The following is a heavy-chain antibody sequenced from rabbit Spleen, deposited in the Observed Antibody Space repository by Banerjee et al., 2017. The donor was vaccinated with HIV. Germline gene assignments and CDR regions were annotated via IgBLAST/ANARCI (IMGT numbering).Heavy chain of an antibody. CDR3: ARDSYAGSSYPLYFNL. Sequence: QSLEESGGDLVKPEGSLTLTCTASGVSFSISSYMCWVRQAPGKGLEWIACIDAGSSGFTYFATWAKGRFAISKTSSTTVTLQMTRLTAADTATYFCARDSYAGSSYPLYFNLWGQGTLVTVS. J-gene: IGHJ4*01. D-gene: IGHD8-1*01. V-gene: IGHV1S40*01. CDR1: GVSFSISSY. CDR2: IDAGSSGFT.